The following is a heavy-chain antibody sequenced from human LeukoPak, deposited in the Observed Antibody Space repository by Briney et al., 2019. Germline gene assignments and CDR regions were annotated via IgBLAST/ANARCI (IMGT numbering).Heavy chain of an antibody. D-gene: IGHD6-6*01. J-gene: IGHJ3*02. Sequence: ASVKVSCKASGYTFTGYYMHWVRQAPGQGLEWMGWINPNSGGTNYAQKFQGWVTMTRDTSISTAYMELSRLRSDDTAVYYCARVAPRRLGAFDIWGQGTMVTVSS. CDR1: GYTFTGYY. V-gene: IGHV1-2*04. CDR3: ARVAPRRLGAFDI. CDR2: INPNSGGT.